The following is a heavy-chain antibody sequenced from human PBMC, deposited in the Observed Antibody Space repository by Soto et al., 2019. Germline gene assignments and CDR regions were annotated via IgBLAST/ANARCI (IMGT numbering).Heavy chain of an antibody. J-gene: IGHJ6*02. CDR1: GFTFSGYG. CDR3: ARDRAYYYYGMDV. V-gene: IGHV3-30*03. D-gene: IGHD3-10*01. CDR2: ISYDGSNK. Sequence: GGSLRLSCAASGFTFSGYGMHWVRRTPGKGLEWVAVISYDGSNKYYADSVKGRFTISRDNSKNTLYLQMNSLRAEDTAVYYCARDRAYYYYGMDVWGQGTTVTVSS.